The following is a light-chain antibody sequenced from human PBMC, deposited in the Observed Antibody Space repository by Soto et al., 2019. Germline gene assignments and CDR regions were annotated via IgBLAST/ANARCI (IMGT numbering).Light chain of an antibody. V-gene: IGKV1-33*01. Sequence: DIQMTQSPSSLSASVGDRVTITCQASQDTSKYLNWYQQKPGKAPKILINDASDLEAGVPSRFSGSGSGTAFTLTISSLQPEDIATYYCQQYIDIPLTFGQGTRLEIK. CDR2: DAS. J-gene: IGKJ5*01. CDR1: QDTSKY. CDR3: QQYIDIPLT.